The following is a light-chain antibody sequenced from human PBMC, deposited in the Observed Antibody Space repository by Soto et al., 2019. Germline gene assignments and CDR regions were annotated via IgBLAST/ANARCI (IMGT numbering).Light chain of an antibody. Sequence: QSVLTQPPPVSAAPGQKVTISRSGSSSNIGNNYVSWYRQLSGTAPQILIYDTNQQATGVPDRFSGSRSGTSASLAIHGLQSEDEADYHCAAWDDSLNGPVFGGGTKVTV. CDR1: SSNIGNNY. J-gene: IGLJ2*01. V-gene: IGLV1-44*01. CDR3: AAWDDSLNGPV. CDR2: DTN.